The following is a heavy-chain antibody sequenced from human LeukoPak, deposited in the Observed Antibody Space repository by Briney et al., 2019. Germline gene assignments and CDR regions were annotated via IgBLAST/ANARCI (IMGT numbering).Heavy chain of an antibody. Sequence: GGSLRLSCAASGFTFSSYAMHWVRQAPGKGLEWVAVIPYDGSNKYYADSVKGRFTISRDNSKNTLYLQMNSLRAEDTAVYYCASILRSSSGYYFDYWGQGTLVTVSS. D-gene: IGHD3-10*01. CDR3: ASILRSSSGYYFDY. CDR1: GFTFSSYA. CDR2: IPYDGSNK. V-gene: IGHV3-30*14. J-gene: IGHJ4*02.